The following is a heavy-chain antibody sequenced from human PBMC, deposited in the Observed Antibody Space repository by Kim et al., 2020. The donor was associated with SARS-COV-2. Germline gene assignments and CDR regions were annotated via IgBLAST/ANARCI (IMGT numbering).Heavy chain of an antibody. CDR1: GFTFSSYW. V-gene: IGHV3-7*01. CDR3: GRNEWGQQVGAT. J-gene: IGHJ5*02. D-gene: IGHD1-26*01. CDR2: IKQDGSEK. Sequence: GGSLRLSCAASGFTFSSYWMSWVRQAPGKGLEWVANIKQDGSEKYYVDSVKGRFTISRDNAKNSVYLQMNRLRAEDTAVYYCGRNEWGQQVGATWGQGTLVTVSS.